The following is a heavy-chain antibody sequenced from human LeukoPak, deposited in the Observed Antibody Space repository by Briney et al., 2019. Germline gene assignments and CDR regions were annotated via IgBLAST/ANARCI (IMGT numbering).Heavy chain of an antibody. J-gene: IGHJ4*02. CDR1: SDSINYYY. CDR2: THYTGST. Sequence: KPSETLSLTCSVPSDSINYYYWNWIRQPPGKELEWIAYTHYTGSTKSNPSLKSRVTTSVGTSKSQFSLKLSSVTAADTAVYYCAKWSSTLKAFDFWGQGILAIVSS. D-gene: IGHD2-8*01. CDR3: AKWSSTLKAFDF. V-gene: IGHV4-59*08.